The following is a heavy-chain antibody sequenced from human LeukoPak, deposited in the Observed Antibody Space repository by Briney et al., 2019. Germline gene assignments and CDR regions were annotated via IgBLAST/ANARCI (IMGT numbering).Heavy chain of an antibody. Sequence: SETLSLTCTVSGGSISSYYWSWIRQPPGKGLEWIGYIYYSGSTNYNPSLKSRVTISVDTSKNQFSLKLSSVTAADTAVYYCARDGQLKYSIVATIFLDYWGQGTLVTVSS. CDR1: GGSISSYY. CDR3: ARDGQLKYSIVATIFLDY. CDR2: IYYSGST. J-gene: IGHJ4*02. D-gene: IGHD5-12*01. V-gene: IGHV4-59*01.